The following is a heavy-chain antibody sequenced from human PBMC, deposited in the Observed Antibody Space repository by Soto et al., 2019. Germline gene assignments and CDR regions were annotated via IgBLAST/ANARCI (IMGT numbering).Heavy chain of an antibody. D-gene: IGHD2-2*02. V-gene: IGHV4-30-4*01. CDR2: IYYSGST. CDR3: ARVPWFGCSSTSCHSSGGWFDP. CDR1: GGSISSGDYY. Sequence: SETLSLTCTVSGGSISSGDYYWSWIRQPPGKGLEWIGYIYYSGSTNYNPSLKSRVTISVDTSKNQFSLKLSSVTAADTAVYYCARVPWFGCSSTSCHSSGGWFDPWGQGTLVTVSS. J-gene: IGHJ5*02.